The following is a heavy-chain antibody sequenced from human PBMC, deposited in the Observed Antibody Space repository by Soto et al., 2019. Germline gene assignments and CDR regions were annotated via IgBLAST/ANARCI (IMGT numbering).Heavy chain of an antibody. Sequence: SETLSLTGPGAGGAISSYYWRWILQPPGNGLEWIGEINHSGSTNYNPSLKSRFTISVDTSKNQFSLQLNSVTPEDTAVYYCARELVVTADIQPSYYYYYGMDVSGQGTTVTVSS. CDR3: ARELVVTADIQPSYYYYYGMDV. CDR2: INHSGST. J-gene: IGHJ6*02. V-gene: IGHV4-34*01. D-gene: IGHD2-2*02. CDR1: GGAISSYY.